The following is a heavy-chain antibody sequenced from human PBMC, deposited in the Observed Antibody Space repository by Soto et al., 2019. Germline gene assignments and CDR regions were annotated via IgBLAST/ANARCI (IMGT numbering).Heavy chain of an antibody. CDR2: IIPIFGTA. Sequence: ASVKVSCKASGGTFSSYAISWVRQAPGQGLEWMGGIIPIFGTANYAQKFQGRVTITADESTSTAYMELSSLRSEDTAVYYCASVGGGRHYFDYWGQGTLVTVSS. D-gene: IGHD2-15*01. CDR3: ASVGGGRHYFDY. CDR1: GGTFSSYA. J-gene: IGHJ4*02. V-gene: IGHV1-69*13.